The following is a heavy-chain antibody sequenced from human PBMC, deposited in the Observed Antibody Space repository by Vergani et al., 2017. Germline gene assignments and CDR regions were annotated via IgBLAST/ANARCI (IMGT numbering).Heavy chain of an antibody. V-gene: IGHV3-30*01. D-gene: IGHD4-17*01. CDR1: GFTFSSYA. CDR3: ARDDLSDYASDY. Sequence: QVQLVESGGGVVQPGRSLRLSCAASGFTFSSYAMHWVRQAPGKGLEWVAVISYDGSNKYYADSVKGRFTISRDNSKNTLYLQMNSLRAEDTAVYYCARDDLSDYASDYGGQGTLVTVSS. CDR2: ISYDGSNK. J-gene: IGHJ4*02.